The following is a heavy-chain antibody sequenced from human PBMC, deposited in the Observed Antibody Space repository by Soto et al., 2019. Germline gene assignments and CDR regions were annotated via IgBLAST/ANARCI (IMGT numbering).Heavy chain of an antibody. J-gene: IGHJ6*02. CDR2: ISGSGGST. Sequence: HPGGSLRLSCAASGFTFSSYAMSWVRQAPGKGLEWVSAISGSGGSTYYADSVKGRFTISRDNSKNTLYLQMNSLRAEDTAVYYCAKDPSIWQEWYGMDVWGQGTTVTVSS. CDR1: GFTFSSYA. D-gene: IGHD6-6*01. CDR3: AKDPSIWQEWYGMDV. V-gene: IGHV3-23*01.